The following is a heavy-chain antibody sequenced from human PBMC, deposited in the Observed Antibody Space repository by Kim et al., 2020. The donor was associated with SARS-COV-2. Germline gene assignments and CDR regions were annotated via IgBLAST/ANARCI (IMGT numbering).Heavy chain of an antibody. D-gene: IGHD5-12*01. CDR2: ISSSSSYI. CDR3: ARDSDGYNYYFDY. CDR1: GFTFSSYS. J-gene: IGHJ4*02. Sequence: GGSLRLSCAASGFTFSSYSMNWVRQAPGKGLEWVSSISSSSSYIYYADSVKGRFTISRDNAKNSLYLQMNSLRAEDTAVYYCARDSDGYNYYFDYWGQGTLVTVSS. V-gene: IGHV3-21*01.